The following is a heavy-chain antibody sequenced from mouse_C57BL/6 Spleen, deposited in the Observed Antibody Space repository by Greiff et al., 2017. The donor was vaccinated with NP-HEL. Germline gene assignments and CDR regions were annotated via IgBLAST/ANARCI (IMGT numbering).Heavy chain of an antibody. CDR1: GYTFTSYW. Sequence: QVQLQQSGAELVKPGASVKMSCKASGYTFTSYWITWVKQRPGQGLEWIGDIYPGSGSTNYNEKFKSKATLTVDTSSSTAYMQLSSLTSEDSAVYYCARVGDYYGSSPYYFDYWGQGTTLTVSS. D-gene: IGHD1-1*01. V-gene: IGHV1-55*01. CDR3: ARVGDYYGSSPYYFDY. J-gene: IGHJ2*01. CDR2: IYPGSGST.